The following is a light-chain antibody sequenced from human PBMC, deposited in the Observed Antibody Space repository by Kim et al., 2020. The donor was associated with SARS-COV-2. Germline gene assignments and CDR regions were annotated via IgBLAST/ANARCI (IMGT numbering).Light chain of an antibody. V-gene: IGLV1-51*01. J-gene: IGLJ1*01. CDR2: DNN. CDR3: GTWDSSLSAGV. CDR1: RSDIGDND. Sequence: GQRVIISCSGSRSDIGDNDVSWFQQLPGSAPKLLIYDNNKRPSGIPDRFSGSKSDTSATLGITGLQTGDEADYYCGTWDSSLSAGVFGTGTKVTVL.